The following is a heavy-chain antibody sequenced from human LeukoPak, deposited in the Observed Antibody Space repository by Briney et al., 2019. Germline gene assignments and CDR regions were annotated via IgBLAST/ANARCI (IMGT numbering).Heavy chain of an antibody. V-gene: IGHV1-8*03. CDR3: ARACWYSPVCGFDY. J-gene: IGHJ4*02. CDR2: MNPNSGNT. CDR1: GYTFSNYD. D-gene: IGHD6-13*01. Sequence: ASVKVSCKASGYTFSNYDINWVRQATGQGLEWMGWMNPNSGNTGYAQKFQGRVTITRNTSISTAYMELSSLRSEDTAVYYCARACWYSPVCGFDYWGRGTLVTVSS.